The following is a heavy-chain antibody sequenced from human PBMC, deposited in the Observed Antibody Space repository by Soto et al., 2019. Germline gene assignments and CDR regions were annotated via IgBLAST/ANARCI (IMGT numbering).Heavy chain of an antibody. CDR2: IYYSGST. CDR3: ARHFWYSYGKSYVMDV. D-gene: IGHD5-18*01. V-gene: IGHV4-39*01. Sequence: PSETLSLTCTVSGGSISSSSYYWGWIRQPPGKGLEWIGSIYYSGSTYYNPSLKSRVIISVDTSKNQFSLKLSSVTAADTAVYYCARHFWYSYGKSYVMDVWGQGTTVTVSS. CDR1: GGSISSSSYY. J-gene: IGHJ6*02.